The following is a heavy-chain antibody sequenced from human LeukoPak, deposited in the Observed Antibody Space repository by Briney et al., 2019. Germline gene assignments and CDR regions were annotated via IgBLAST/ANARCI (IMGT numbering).Heavy chain of an antibody. Sequence: EASVKVSCKASGYTFTSYGITWVRQAPGQGLEWMGWISAYNGKTNYAQKLQGRVTMTTGTSTSTAYMELRSLRSDDTAVYYCARAQWLVNRDYDYWGQGTLVTVSS. CDR2: ISAYNGKT. D-gene: IGHD6-19*01. J-gene: IGHJ4*02. CDR1: GYTFTSYG. CDR3: ARAQWLVNRDYDY. V-gene: IGHV1-18*01.